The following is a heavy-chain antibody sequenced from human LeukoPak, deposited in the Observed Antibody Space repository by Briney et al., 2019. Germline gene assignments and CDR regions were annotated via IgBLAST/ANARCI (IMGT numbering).Heavy chain of an antibody. J-gene: IGHJ4*02. D-gene: IGHD6-13*01. CDR3: ARALSSSSWYPGEDYFDY. CDR1: GYTFTSYG. Sequence: VASVKVSCKASGYTFTSYGISWVRQAPGQGLEWMGWISAYNGNTNYAQKLQGRVTMTTDTSTSTAYMELRSLRSDDTAVYYCARALSSSSWYPGEDYFDYWGQGTLVTVSS. CDR2: ISAYNGNT. V-gene: IGHV1-18*01.